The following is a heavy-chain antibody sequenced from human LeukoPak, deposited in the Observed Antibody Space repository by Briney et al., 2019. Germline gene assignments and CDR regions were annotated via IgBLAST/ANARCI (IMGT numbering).Heavy chain of an antibody. V-gene: IGHV7-4-1*02. CDR3: ARESRYCSGGSCFGVDY. CDR1: GYSFTRYA. D-gene: IGHD2-15*01. J-gene: IGHJ4*02. CDR2: INTNTKNP. Sequence: GASVKVSCKASGYSFTRYAMNWVGQAPGQGLEWRGWINTNTKNPTYAQGFTGRFVFSLDTSVSTAFLQISSLKAEDTAVYYCARESRYCSGGSCFGVDYWGQGTLITVSS.